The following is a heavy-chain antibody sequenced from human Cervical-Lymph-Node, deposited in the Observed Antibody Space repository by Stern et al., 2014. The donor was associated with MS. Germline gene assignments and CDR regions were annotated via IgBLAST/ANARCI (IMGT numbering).Heavy chain of an antibody. CDR2: IYTSGST. V-gene: IGHV4-4*07. Sequence: VQLVESGPGLVKPSETLSLTCTVSGGSISSYYWSWIRQPAGKGLEWIGRIYTSGSTNFNPSLKSRVSMSVDTPKKQFSLKLSSVTAADTAVYYCAREGGRYRDLDYWGQGTLVTVSS. J-gene: IGHJ4*02. CDR3: AREGGRYRDLDY. CDR1: GGSISSYY. D-gene: IGHD1-26*01.